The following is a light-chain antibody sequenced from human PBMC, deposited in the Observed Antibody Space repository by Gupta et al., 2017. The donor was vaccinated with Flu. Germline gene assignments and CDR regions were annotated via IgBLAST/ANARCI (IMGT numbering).Light chain of an antibody. Sequence: EIVMTQSPATLSLSPGERATLACRASQNIISNLAWYQQKPGQGPRLLIYDASTRATGISARFSGSGYGTEFTLTISSLQSEDFAIYYCQQYNNWPPNSFGQGTRLEIK. CDR2: DAS. CDR1: QNIISN. V-gene: IGKV3-15*01. CDR3: QQYNNWPPNS. J-gene: IGKJ2*03.